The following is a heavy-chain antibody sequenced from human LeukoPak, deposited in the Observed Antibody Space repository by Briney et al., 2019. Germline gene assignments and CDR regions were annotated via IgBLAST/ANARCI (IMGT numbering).Heavy chain of an antibody. CDR1: GFTFDDYG. Sequence: GGSLRLSCAPSGFTFDDYGMSWVRQAPGKGLEWVSGINWNGGSTGYADSVKSRFTISRDNAKNSLYLQMNSLRAEDTALYYCARVVITMIASGAFDIWGQGTMVTVSS. CDR3: ARVVITMIASGAFDI. D-gene: IGHD3-22*01. CDR2: INWNGGST. J-gene: IGHJ3*02. V-gene: IGHV3-20*04.